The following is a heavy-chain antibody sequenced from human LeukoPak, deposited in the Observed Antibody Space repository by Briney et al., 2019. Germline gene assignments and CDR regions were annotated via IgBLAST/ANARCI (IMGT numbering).Heavy chain of an antibody. CDR3: ARYGGSYFVDY. D-gene: IGHD1-26*01. V-gene: IGHV4-59*08. J-gene: IGHJ4*02. CDR1: GGSISSYY. CDR2: IYYSGST. Sequence: SETLSLTCTVSGGSISSYYWSWIRQPPGKGLEWSGYIYYSGSTNYNPSLKSRVTISVDTSKNQFSLKLSSVTAADTAVYYCARYGGSYFVDYWGQGTLVTVSS.